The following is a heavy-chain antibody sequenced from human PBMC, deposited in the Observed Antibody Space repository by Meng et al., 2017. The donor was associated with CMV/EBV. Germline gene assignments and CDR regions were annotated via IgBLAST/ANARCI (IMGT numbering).Heavy chain of an antibody. J-gene: IGHJ4*02. CDR3: AKESVAGHFAY. CDR1: GITFSDFL. Sequence: GESLKISCTVSGITFSDFLMGWVRQAPGEGLEWVSTIDYSGADTYYAKSVRGRFTISRDNFRNTVYLQLNSLRAEDTAVYYCAKESVAGHFAYWGQGTLVTVSS. CDR2: IDYSGADT. D-gene: IGHD6-19*01. V-gene: IGHV3-23*01.